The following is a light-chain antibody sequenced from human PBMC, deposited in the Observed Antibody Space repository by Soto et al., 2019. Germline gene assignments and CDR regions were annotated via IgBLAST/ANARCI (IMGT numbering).Light chain of an antibody. CDR3: LLSYNGPYV. J-gene: IGLJ1*01. CDR1: TGAVTNGHY. Sequence: AVVTQEPSLTVSPGGTVTLTCGSSTGAVTNGHYPYWFRQKPGQAPRTLIYDTTNRHSWTPARFSGSLLGGKAALTLSGAQPEDEAEYYCLLSYNGPYVFGTGTKVTVL. CDR2: DTT. V-gene: IGLV7-46*01.